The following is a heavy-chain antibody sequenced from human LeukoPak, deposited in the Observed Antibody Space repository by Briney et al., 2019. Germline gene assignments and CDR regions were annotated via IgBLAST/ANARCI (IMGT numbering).Heavy chain of an antibody. CDR2: IYVDGRTT. V-gene: IGHV3-74*01. CDR1: GFTFSNYC. Sequence: PGGSLRLSCVASGFTFSNYCIHWVRQPPGKGLVWVSRIYVDGRTTNYADSVKGRFTISRDNAKNTVYLEMNSLSVEDTATYYCIRDFRSADLWGQGTLVTVTS. CDR3: IRDFRSADL. J-gene: IGHJ5*02.